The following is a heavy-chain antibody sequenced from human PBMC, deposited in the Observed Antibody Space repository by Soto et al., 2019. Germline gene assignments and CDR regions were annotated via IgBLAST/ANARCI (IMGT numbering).Heavy chain of an antibody. J-gene: IGHJ4*02. CDR1: GGTFSSYA. CDR2: IIPIFGTA. V-gene: IGHV1-69*05. Sequence: SVKVSCKSSGGTFSSYAISWVRQAPGQGLEWMGGIIPIFGTANYAQKFQGRVTMTTDTSTSTAYMELRSLRSDDTAVYYCERDNVGEKRGAKVIFKKTKDYWGQGTLVTVS. CDR3: ERDNVGEKRGAKVIFKKTKDY. D-gene: IGHD3-9*01.